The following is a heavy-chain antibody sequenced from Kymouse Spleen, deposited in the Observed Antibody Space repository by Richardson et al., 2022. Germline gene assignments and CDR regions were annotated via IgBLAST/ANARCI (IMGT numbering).Heavy chain of an antibody. CDR1: GDSVSSNSAA. J-gene: IGHJ6*02. V-gene: IGHV6-1*01. Sequence: QVQLQQSGPGLVKPSQTLSLTCAISGDSVSSNSAAWNWIRQSPSRGLEWLGRTYYRSKWYNDYAVSVKSRITINPDTSKNQFSLQLNSVTPEDTAVYYCARVRLTMVRGVIITGDYGMDVWGQGTTVTVSS. D-gene: IGHD3-10*01. CDR2: TYYRSKWYN. CDR3: ARVRLTMVRGVIITGDYGMDV.